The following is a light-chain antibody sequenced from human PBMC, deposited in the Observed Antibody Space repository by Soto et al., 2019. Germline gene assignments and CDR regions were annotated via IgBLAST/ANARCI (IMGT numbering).Light chain of an antibody. Sequence: QSALTQPASVSGSPGQSITISCTGTSSDIGGYNYVSWYQQLPGKVPKLIIYDVSNRPSGVSDRFSGPKSGNAASLTISGLQAEDEADYYCSSYTSTSTLYVFGTGTKLTVL. J-gene: IGLJ1*01. V-gene: IGLV2-14*03. CDR1: SSDIGGYNY. CDR3: SSYTSTSTLYV. CDR2: DVS.